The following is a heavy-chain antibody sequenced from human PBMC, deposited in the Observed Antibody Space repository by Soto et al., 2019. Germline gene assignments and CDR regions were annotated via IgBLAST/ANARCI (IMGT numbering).Heavy chain of an antibody. J-gene: IGHJ6*02. Sequence: PGGSLRLSCAASGFTFSGYYMHWVRQAPGKGLEWVSVISYDGSTQDYADSVKGRFTISRDNSANRLFLQMNSLRPEDTAVYYCTKDDGYNDSTYYHYFGMDVWGQGTTVTVSS. CDR1: GFTFSGYY. D-gene: IGHD5-12*01. CDR3: TKDDGYNDSTYYHYFGMDV. CDR2: ISYDGSTQ. V-gene: IGHV3-30*18.